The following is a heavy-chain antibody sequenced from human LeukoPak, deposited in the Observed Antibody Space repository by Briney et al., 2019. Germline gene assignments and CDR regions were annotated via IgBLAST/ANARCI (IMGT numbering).Heavy chain of an antibody. D-gene: IGHD3-22*01. CDR1: GFTFSSYA. Sequence: GGSLRLSCAASGFTFSSYAMSWVRQAPGKGLEWVSAISGSGGSTYYADSVKGRFTISRDNAKNSLYLQMNSLRAEDTAVYCCARPYNYYDSSGYYSYHFDYWGQGTLVTVSS. V-gene: IGHV3-23*01. CDR2: ISGSGGST. J-gene: IGHJ4*02. CDR3: ARPYNYYDSSGYYSYHFDY.